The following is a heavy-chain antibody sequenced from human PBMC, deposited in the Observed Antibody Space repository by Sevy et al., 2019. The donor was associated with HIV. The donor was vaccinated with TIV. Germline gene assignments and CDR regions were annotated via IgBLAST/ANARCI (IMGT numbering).Heavy chain of an antibody. CDR3: AGDSSGVYGMDV. J-gene: IGHJ6*02. CDR1: GYTFTSYD. D-gene: IGHD6-19*01. V-gene: IGHV1-8*02. CDR2: MNPNSGNT. Sequence: ASVKVSCKASGYTFTSYDINWVRQATGQGLEWMGWMNPNSGNTGYAQKFQGRVTMTRNTSISTAYMELSSLRSEDTAVDYCAGDSSGVYGMDVWGQGTTVTVSS.